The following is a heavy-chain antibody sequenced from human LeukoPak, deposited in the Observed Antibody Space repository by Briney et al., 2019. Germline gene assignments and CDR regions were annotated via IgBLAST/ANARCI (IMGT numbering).Heavy chain of an antibody. CDR1: GYTFSGYY. J-gene: IGHJ4*02. Sequence: ASVKVSCKASGYTFSGYYLHWVRQAPGQGLEWMGWINPNTGGTNYAQKFQGRVTMTGDTSISTAYMEVSSLRSDDTAVYYCARDSYGGNWSLGYWGQGTLVTVSS. D-gene: IGHD4-23*01. CDR2: INPNTGGT. V-gene: IGHV1-2*02. CDR3: ARDSYGGNWSLGY.